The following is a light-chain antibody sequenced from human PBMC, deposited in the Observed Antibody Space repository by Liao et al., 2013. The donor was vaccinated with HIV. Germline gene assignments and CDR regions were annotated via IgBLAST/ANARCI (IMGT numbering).Light chain of an antibody. Sequence: SYELTQPPSLSVSPGQTARITCSGEALPTQYSHWYQQRPGQAPTILIYKDTERPSGVPERFSGSSSGTTATLTISGVQAEDEADYYCQSADTTSNYRMFGGGTKLTVL. J-gene: IGLJ3*02. CDR1: ALPTQY. CDR2: KDT. CDR3: QSADTTSNYRM. V-gene: IGLV3-25*03.